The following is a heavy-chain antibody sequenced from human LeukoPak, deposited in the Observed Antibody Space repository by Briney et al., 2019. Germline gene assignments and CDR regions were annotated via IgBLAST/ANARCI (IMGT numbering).Heavy chain of an antibody. CDR2: ISSSSGDTI. J-gene: IGHJ4*02. CDR3: ARDRGNSWYFAEY. CDR1: GFTFSTYS. V-gene: IGHV3-48*01. Sequence: GGSLRLSCAASGFTFSTYSMNWVRQAPGKGLEWVSYISSSSGDTIYYADSVKGRFTISRDNAKNSLYLQMNSLKAEDTAVYYCARDRGNSWYFAEYWGQGTLVTVSS. D-gene: IGHD6-13*01.